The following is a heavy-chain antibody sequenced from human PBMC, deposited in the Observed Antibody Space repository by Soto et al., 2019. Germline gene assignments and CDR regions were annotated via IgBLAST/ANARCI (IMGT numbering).Heavy chain of an antibody. CDR1: GFTLNSAW. V-gene: IGHV3-15*01. CDR3: AKDPTGVDDY. Sequence: EVQLVESGGGLVEWGGSLRLSCAASGFTLNSAWMSWVRQAPGKGLEWVGRIKSIGGGGTTDYAAPVEGRFTVSRDDSKNTLYLQMNSLRAEDTAVYYCAKDPTGVDDYWGKGTLVTVSS. J-gene: IGHJ4*02. CDR2: IKSIGGGGTT.